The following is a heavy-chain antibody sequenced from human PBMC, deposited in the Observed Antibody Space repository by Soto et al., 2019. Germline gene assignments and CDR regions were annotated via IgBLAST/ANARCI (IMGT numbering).Heavy chain of an antibody. CDR2: IYYSGTT. V-gene: IGHV4-39*01. CDR1: GGSISSSSYY. CDR3: ARTYGSGTHAHYFDY. Sequence: SETLSLTCTVSGGSISSSSYYWGWLRQPPGKGLEWIGSIYYSGTTYYNPSLKSRVTISVDTSKNQFSLKVNSVTAADTAVYYCARTYGSGTHAHYFDYWGQGTLVTVSS. J-gene: IGHJ4*02. D-gene: IGHD2-15*01.